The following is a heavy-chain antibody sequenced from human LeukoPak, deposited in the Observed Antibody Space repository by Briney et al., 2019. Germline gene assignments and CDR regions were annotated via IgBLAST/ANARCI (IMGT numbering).Heavy chain of an antibody. Sequence: KPSGTLSLTCAVSGGSISSGSYYWSWIRQPAGKGLGWIGRIYTSGSTNYNPSLKSRVTISVDTSKNQFSLKLSSVTAADTAVYYCASTSCYVDCYFDYWGQGTLVTVSS. V-gene: IGHV4-61*02. CDR1: GGSISSGSYY. CDR2: IYTSGST. D-gene: IGHD2-2*01. J-gene: IGHJ4*02. CDR3: ASTSCYVDCYFDY.